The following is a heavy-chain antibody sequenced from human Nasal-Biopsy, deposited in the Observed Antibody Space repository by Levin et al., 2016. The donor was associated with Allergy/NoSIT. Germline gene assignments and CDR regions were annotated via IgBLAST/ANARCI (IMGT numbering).Heavy chain of an antibody. D-gene: IGHD3-10*01. V-gene: IGHV1-8*02. CDR2: MNPHSGNT. J-gene: IGHJ4*02. CDR1: EYTFSGHY. CDR3: ARAGWGNYYSLGPGQTVGY. Sequence: ASVKVSCKASEYTFSGHYLNWVRQATGRGLEWMGWMNPHSGNTGFAQRFQGRVTMTRDTSISTAYMELSSLTSQDTAVYYCARAGWGNYYSLGPGQTVGYWGQGTLVTVTS.